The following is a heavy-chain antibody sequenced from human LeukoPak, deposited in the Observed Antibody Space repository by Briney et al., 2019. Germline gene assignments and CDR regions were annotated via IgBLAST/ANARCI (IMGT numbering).Heavy chain of an antibody. CDR2: IYTSGST. CDR3: AREIGRIGVVVIAWYFDL. J-gene: IGHJ2*01. Sequence: SETLSLTCTVSGGSISSGSYYWSWIRQPAGKGLEWIGRIYTSGSTNYNPSLKSRVTISVDTSKNQFSLKLTSVTAADTAVYYCAREIGRIGVVVIAWYFDLWGRGTLVTVSS. V-gene: IGHV4-61*02. D-gene: IGHD3-22*01. CDR1: GGSISSGSYY.